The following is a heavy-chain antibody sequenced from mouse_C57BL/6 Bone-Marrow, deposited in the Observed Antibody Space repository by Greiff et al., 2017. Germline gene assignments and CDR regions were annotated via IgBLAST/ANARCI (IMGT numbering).Heavy chain of an antibody. V-gene: IGHV1-72*01. CDR2: IDPNGGGT. J-gene: IGHJ4*01. CDR1: GYTFTSYW. CDR3: ARWRGYYAMDY. Sequence: QVQLKQPGAELVKPGASVKLSCKASGYTFTSYWMHWVKQRPGRGLEWIGRIDPNGGGTKYNEKFKSKATLTVDKPSSTAYMQLSSLTSEDSAVYYCARWRGYYAMDYWGQGTSVTVSS.